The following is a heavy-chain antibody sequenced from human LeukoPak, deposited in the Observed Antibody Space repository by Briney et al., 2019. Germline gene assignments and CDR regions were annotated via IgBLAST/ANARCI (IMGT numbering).Heavy chain of an antibody. CDR2: INGDGTHT. CDR3: ARDSLGMDV. Sequence: GGSLRLSCAASGFTFSSYWMHWVRQVPGKGLVWVSRINGDGTHTTYADSVKGRFTVSRDNAKNTLYLQMSSLSVDDTAVYYCARDSLGMDVWGQGTTVTVSS. V-gene: IGHV3-74*01. CDR1: GFTFSSYW. J-gene: IGHJ6*02.